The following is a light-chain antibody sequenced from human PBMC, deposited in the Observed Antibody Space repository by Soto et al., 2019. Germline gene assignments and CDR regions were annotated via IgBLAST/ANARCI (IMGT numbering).Light chain of an antibody. J-gene: IGKJ5*01. CDR1: QSVSSN. CDR2: GAS. CDR3: KQFDDSVT. V-gene: IGKV3-11*01. Sequence: EVVLPQSPATLSLSPGESDTLSCRASQSVSSNVAWYQQKPGQDPSLLIYGASTRATDIPPRFSGSGSGTYFTLTISRLEPEDSAVYYCKQFDDSVTFGKGKRLENK.